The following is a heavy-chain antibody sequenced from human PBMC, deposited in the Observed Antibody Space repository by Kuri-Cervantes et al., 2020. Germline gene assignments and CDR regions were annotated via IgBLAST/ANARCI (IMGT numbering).Heavy chain of an antibody. J-gene: IGHJ3*02. Sequence: GGSLRLSCAASGFTFRNYAVSWVRQAPGKGLEWVSTISGAYTGTYYADSVKGRSTISRDNSNNTLYLQMSSLRAEDTAVYYWAKGYYDTSAYYQGGAFDIWGQGTMVTVSS. CDR2: ISGAYTGT. V-gene: IGHV3-23*01. CDR3: AKGYYDTSAYYQGGAFDI. CDR1: GFTFRNYA. D-gene: IGHD3-22*01.